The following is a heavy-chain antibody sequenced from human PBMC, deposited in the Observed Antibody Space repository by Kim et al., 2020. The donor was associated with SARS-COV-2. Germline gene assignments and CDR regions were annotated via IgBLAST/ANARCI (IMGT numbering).Heavy chain of an antibody. V-gene: IGHV1-3*04. Sequence: ASVKVSCKASGYTFITYAIHWVRQAPGQALEWMGWINTGHGNTKYSREFQDRVTFTRDTSASTAYMEMSSLRSEDTAIYYCVKDFTVAGTFSYFHHWGQGTLVTVSS. D-gene: IGHD6-19*01. CDR3: VKDFTVAGTFSYFHH. CDR2: INTGHGNT. CDR1: GYTFITYA. J-gene: IGHJ1*01.